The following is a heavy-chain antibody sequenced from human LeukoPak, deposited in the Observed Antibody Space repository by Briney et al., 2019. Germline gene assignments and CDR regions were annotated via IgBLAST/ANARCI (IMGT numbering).Heavy chain of an antibody. D-gene: IGHD3-3*01. J-gene: IGHJ4*02. CDR3: ARTIFGVVIKVY. CDR1: GFTVSSNY. Sequence: PGGSLRLSCAASGFTVSSNYMSWVRQAPGKGLEWVSVIYSGGSTYYADSVKGRLTISRDNSKNTLYLQMNSLRAEDTAVYYCARTIFGVVIKVYWGQGTLVTVSS. CDR2: IYSGGST. V-gene: IGHV3-66*01.